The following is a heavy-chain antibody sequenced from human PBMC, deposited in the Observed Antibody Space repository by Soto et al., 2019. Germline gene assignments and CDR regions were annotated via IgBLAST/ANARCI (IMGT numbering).Heavy chain of an antibody. CDR1: GFTVSSNY. D-gene: IGHD6-19*01. J-gene: IGHJ4*02. V-gene: IGHV3-53*02. Sequence: VQLVETGGGLIQPGGSLRLSCAAAGFTVSSNYMSWVRQAPGKGLEWVSVIYSGGSTYYADSVKGRFTISRDNSKNTLYLQMNSLRAEDTSVYYCAREGRGWHYFDYWGQGTLVTVSS. CDR3: AREGRGWHYFDY. CDR2: IYSGGST.